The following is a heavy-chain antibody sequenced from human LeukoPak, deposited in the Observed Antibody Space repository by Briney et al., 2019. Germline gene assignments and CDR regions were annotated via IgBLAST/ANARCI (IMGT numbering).Heavy chain of an antibody. Sequence: GGSLRLSCAVSGFTSGFTFSSRWMHWVRQAPGKGLVWVSLVKSDGNTNYADPVKGRFTVSRDNAKNTLYLQMNNLRVEDTALYFCHPLGYTTNWGQGTLVTVSS. CDR3: HPLGYTTN. CDR2: VKSDGNT. D-gene: IGHD6-13*01. V-gene: IGHV3-74*01. CDR1: GFTFSSRW. J-gene: IGHJ4*02.